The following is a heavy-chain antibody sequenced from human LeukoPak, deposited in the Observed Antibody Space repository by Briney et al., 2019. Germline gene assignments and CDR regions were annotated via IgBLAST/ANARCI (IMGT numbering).Heavy chain of an antibody. Sequence: GGSLRLSCAASGFSFSSYWMSWVRQAPGKGLDWVASINDGGSGKYYVDSVKGRFTISRDNAQKSLYLEMHSLRAEDTAVYFCARAVTSTEGYWGQGTLVTVSS. CDR3: ARAVTSTEGY. J-gene: IGHJ4*02. CDR1: GFSFSSYW. V-gene: IGHV3-7*03. CDR2: INDGGSGK. D-gene: IGHD4-17*01.